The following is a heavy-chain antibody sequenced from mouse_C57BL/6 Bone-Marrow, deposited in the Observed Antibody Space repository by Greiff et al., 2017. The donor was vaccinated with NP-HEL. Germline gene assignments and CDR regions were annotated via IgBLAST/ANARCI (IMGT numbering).Heavy chain of an antibody. D-gene: IGHD2-5*01. CDR3: ARKGAYYSNYDAMDY. V-gene: IGHV1-18*01. CDR1: GYTFTDYN. CDR2: INPNNGGT. J-gene: IGHJ4*01. Sequence: EVQLHQSGPELVKPGASVKIPCKASGYTFTDYNMDWVKQSHGKSLEWIGDINPNNGGTIYNQKFKGKATLTVDKSSSTAYMELRSLTSEDTAVYYCARKGAYYSNYDAMDYWGQGTSVTVSS.